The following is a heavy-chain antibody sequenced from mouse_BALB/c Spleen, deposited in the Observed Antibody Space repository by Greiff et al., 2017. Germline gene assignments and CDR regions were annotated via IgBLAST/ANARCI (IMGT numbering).Heavy chain of an antibody. Sequence: EVQGVESGGGLVKPGGSLKLSCAASGFTFSDYYMYWVRQTPEKRLEWVATISDGGSYTYYPDSVKGRFTISRDNAKNNLYLQMSSLKSEDTAMYYCARAYDYETWFAYWGQGTLVTVSA. V-gene: IGHV5-4*02. J-gene: IGHJ3*01. D-gene: IGHD2-4*01. CDR3: ARAYDYETWFAY. CDR2: ISDGGSYT. CDR1: GFTFSDYY.